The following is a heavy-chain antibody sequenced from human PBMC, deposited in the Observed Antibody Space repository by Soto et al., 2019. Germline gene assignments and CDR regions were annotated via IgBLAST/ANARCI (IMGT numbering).Heavy chain of an antibody. J-gene: IGHJ4*02. CDR1: GDTFTDYA. D-gene: IGHD2-21*02. Sequence: QVHLVPSGAEVTKPGASVKVSCKASGDTFTDYAIHWVRLAPRQRLEWLAWINTGNADTQYSQKLQGRVTLTRDTSATTAYMELSSLRSEDTSVYFCAGGVVATDATFDYWGQGTLVTVSS. CDR3: AGGVVATDATFDY. V-gene: IGHV1-3*04. CDR2: INTGNADT.